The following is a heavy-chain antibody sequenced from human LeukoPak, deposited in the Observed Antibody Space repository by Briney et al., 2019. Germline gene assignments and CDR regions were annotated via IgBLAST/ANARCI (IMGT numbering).Heavy chain of an antibody. V-gene: IGHV1-24*01. CDR3: AASFRYYYDSSGYYSPNPFDY. CDR1: GYTLTELS. CDR2: FDPEDGET. J-gene: IGHJ4*02. D-gene: IGHD3-22*01. Sequence: ASVKVSCKVSGYTLTELSMHWVRQAPGKGLEWMGGFDPEDGETIYAQKFQGRVTMTEDTSTDTAYMELSSLRSEDTAVCYCAASFRYYYDSSGYYSPNPFDYWGQGTLVTVSS.